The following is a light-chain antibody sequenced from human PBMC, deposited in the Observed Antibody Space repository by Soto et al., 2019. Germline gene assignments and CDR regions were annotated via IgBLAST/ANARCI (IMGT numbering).Light chain of an antibody. CDR2: EVT. CDR1: SSDVGGYNY. Sequence: QSALTQPASVSGSPGQSITISCTGTSSDVGGYNYVSWFQQHPDKAPKLIIFEVTKRPSGVSNRFSGSKSGNTASLTISGLQAEDEANYYCSSYRTGDNDLFGVGTKLTVL. CDR3: SSYRTGDNDL. J-gene: IGLJ1*01. V-gene: IGLV2-14*01.